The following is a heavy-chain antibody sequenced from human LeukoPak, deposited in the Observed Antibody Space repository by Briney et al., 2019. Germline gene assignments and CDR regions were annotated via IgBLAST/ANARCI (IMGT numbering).Heavy chain of an antibody. V-gene: IGHV3-23*01. CDR3: ARKAQYNGHYPLDY. D-gene: IGHD1-7*01. J-gene: IGHJ4*02. Sequence: GGFLRLSCSASVFTFTSYAMSWVRQAPGKGLEWVCGTSDRGDYTYYADSVKGRFTISRDSSKNTLFLQMNSLRAEDTALYFCARKAQYNGHYPLDYWGQGTLVTVSS. CDR1: VFTFTSYA. CDR2: TSDRGDYT.